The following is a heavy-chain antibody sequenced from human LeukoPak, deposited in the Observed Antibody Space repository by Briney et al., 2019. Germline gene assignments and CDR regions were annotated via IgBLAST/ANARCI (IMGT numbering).Heavy chain of an antibody. V-gene: IGHV3-9*01. J-gene: IGHJ4*02. Sequence: PGGSLRLSYAASGFTFDDYAMHWVRQAPGKGLEWVSGISWNSGSIGYADSVKGRFTISRDNAKNSLYLQMNSLRAEDTALYYCAKDIISYSSSTFGYWGQGTLVTVSS. D-gene: IGHD6-6*01. CDR3: AKDIISYSSSTFGY. CDR1: GFTFDDYA. CDR2: ISWNSGSI.